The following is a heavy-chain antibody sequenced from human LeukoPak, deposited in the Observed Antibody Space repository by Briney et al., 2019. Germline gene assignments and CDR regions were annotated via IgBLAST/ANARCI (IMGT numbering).Heavy chain of an antibody. D-gene: IGHD6-13*01. CDR3: ARLRIAAGGTPIDY. Sequence: PSETLSLTCTVSGGSVSSGSYYWSWIRQPPGKGLEWIGYIYYSGSTNYNPSLKSRVTISVDTSKNQFSLKLSSVTAADTAVYYCARLRIAAGGTPIDYWGQGTLVTVSS. V-gene: IGHV4-61*01. CDR1: GGSVSSGSYY. CDR2: IYYSGST. J-gene: IGHJ4*02.